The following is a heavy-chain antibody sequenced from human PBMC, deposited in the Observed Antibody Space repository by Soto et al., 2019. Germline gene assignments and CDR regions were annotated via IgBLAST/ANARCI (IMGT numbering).Heavy chain of an antibody. J-gene: IGHJ6*02. CDR1: GFTLSSYG. V-gene: IGHV3-33*01. Sequence: HPGGSLRLSCAASGFTLSSYGMHWVRQAPGKGLGWVAVIWYDGSNKYYADSVKGRLTISRDNSKNTLYLQMNSLRAEDTAVYYCARGGVGSSGYYEDYYYGMDVWGQGTTVTVSS. CDR2: IWYDGSNK. CDR3: ARGGVGSSGYYEDYYYGMDV. D-gene: IGHD3-22*01.